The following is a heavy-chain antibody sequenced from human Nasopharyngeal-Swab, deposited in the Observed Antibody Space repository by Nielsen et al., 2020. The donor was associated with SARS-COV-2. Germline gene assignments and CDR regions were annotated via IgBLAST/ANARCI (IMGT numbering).Heavy chain of an antibody. V-gene: IGHV4-59*03. CDR2: SYDIWDT. D-gene: IGHD6-19*01. CDR1: GASISNYY. J-gene: IGHJ4*02. CDR3: LASQRLADMAVAGYFDY. Sequence: SETLSLTCTVSGASISNYYWTWIRQTPGKGLEWIAFSYDIWDTTSNPSLNSRVSMSVYTSTRPVSLKLASVTSADTSVYYCLASQRLADMAVAGYFDYWGQGTLVTVSS.